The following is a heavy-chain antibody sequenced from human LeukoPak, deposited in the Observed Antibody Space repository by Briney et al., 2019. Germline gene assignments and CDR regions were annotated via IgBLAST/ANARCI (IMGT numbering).Heavy chain of an antibody. V-gene: IGHV1-69*13. Sequence: SVKVSCKASGGTFSSYAISWVRQAPGQGLEWMGGIIPIFGTANYAQKFQGRVTITADESTSTAYMELSSLRSEDTAVYYCARGYSGSYGRFDYWGQGTLVTVSS. J-gene: IGHJ4*02. CDR3: ARGYSGSYGRFDY. CDR1: GGTFSSYA. CDR2: IIPIFGTA. D-gene: IGHD1-26*01.